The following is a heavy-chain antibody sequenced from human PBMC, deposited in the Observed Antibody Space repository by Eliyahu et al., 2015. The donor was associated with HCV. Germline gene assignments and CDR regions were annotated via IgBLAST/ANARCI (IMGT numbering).Heavy chain of an antibody. V-gene: IGHV3-23*01. CDR3: AKDLYVWGSSTPNDAFDI. CDR2: ISGSGGST. Sequence: EVQLLESGGGLVQPGGSLRLSCAASGFTFSSYAMSWVRQAPGKGLEWVSAISGSGGSTYYADSVKGRFTISRDNSKNTLYLQMNSLRAEDTAVYYCAKDLYVWGSSTPNDAFDIWGQGTMVTVSS. CDR1: GFTFSSYA. D-gene: IGHD3-16*01. J-gene: IGHJ3*02.